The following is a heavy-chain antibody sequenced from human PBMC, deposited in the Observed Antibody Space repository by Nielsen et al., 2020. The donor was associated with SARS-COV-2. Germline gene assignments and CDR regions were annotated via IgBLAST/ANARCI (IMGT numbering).Heavy chain of an antibody. D-gene: IGHD2-8*01. J-gene: IGHJ6*02. V-gene: IGHV4-59*13. CDR3: SRVEPEGVYRYYYGMDV. CDR2: IYYSGST. Sequence: SETLSLTCTVSGGSISSYYWSWIRQPPGKGLEWIGYIYYSGSTNYNPSLKSRVTISVDTSKNQFSLKLSSVTAADTAVYYCSRVEPEGVYRYYYGMDVWGQGTTVTVSS. CDR1: GGSISSYY.